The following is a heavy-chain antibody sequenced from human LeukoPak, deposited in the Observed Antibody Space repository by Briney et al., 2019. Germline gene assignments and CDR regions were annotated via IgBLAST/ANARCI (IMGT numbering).Heavy chain of an antibody. CDR1: GGTFSSYA. J-gene: IGHJ5*02. CDR3: ARSVAAAFTGFDH. CDR2: IIPIFGTA. V-gene: IGHV1-69*05. Sequence: SVKVSCKASGGTFSSYAISWVRQAPGQGLEWMGGIIPIFGTANYAQKFQGRVTITTDESTSTAYMELSSLRSEDSAVYYCARSVAAAFTGFDHWGQGTLVTVSS. D-gene: IGHD2-15*01.